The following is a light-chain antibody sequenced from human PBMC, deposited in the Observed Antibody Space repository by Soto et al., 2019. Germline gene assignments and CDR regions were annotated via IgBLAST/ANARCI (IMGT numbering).Light chain of an antibody. Sequence: EIVLTQSPATLSLSPGERATLSCRASQSVSSYLASYQQQPGQAPRLLLYDASTSATGITDRFSGSGSGTDFTLPISRLEPEDSAVYYCQQYGSSPTWTFGQGTKVDIK. CDR1: QSVSSY. CDR2: DAS. V-gene: IGKV3D-20*01. J-gene: IGKJ1*01. CDR3: QQYGSSPTWT.